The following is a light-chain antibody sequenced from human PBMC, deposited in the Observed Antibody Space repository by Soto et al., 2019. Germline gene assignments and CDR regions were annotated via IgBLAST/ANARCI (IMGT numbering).Light chain of an antibody. Sequence: SVLTQPASVSGSPGQSIVISCTGASSDVGAYDYVSWYQQYPGKAPKLMIYDVSNRPSGVTDRFSGSKSGNTASLTISGLQAEDEADYYCSSYTTSENYVFGTGTKVTV. V-gene: IGLV2-14*01. CDR3: SSYTTSENYV. J-gene: IGLJ1*01. CDR1: SSDVGAYDY. CDR2: DVS.